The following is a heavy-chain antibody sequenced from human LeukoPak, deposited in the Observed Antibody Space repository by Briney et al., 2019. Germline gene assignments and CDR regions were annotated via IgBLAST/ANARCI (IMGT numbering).Heavy chain of an antibody. V-gene: IGHV1-2*02. Sequence: ASVKVSCKASGYTFSDYYIHWVRQAPGQGLEWMGWMNANSGGTDYAQKLQGRVTMTRDTSISTAYMELRSLRSDDTAVYYCARDHCSGGSCYSDYWGQGTLVTVSS. J-gene: IGHJ4*02. CDR2: MNANSGGT. CDR1: GYTFSDYY. D-gene: IGHD2-15*01. CDR3: ARDHCSGGSCYSDY.